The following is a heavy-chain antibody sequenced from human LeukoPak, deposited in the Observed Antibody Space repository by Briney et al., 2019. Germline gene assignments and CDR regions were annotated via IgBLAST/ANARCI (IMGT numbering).Heavy chain of an antibody. CDR2: ISGSGGST. V-gene: IGHV3-23*01. Sequence: GGSLRLSCAASGFTFSSYAMSWVRQAPGKGLEWVSAISGSGGSTYYVDSVKGRFTISRDNSKNTLYLQMNSLRAEDTAVYYCAKESGSSRHYYYYYYMDVWGKGTTVTVSS. D-gene: IGHD6-19*01. CDR3: AKESGSSRHYYYYYYMDV. CDR1: GFTFSSYA. J-gene: IGHJ6*03.